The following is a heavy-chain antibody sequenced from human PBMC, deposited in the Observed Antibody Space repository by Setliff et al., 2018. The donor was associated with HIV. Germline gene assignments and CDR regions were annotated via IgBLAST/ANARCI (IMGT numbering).Heavy chain of an antibody. CDR3: ARSPLYSGYERYYFDY. Sequence: SETLSLTCTVSGGSISSGNYYWGWIRRPPGKGLEWIGSIYYGGSTYYNPSLNSRVTISVDTSKNQFSLKLSSVTAADTAMYYCARSPLYSGYERYYFDYWGQGTLVTVSS. V-gene: IGHV4-39*07. D-gene: IGHD5-12*01. J-gene: IGHJ4*02. CDR2: IYYGGST. CDR1: GGSISSGNYY.